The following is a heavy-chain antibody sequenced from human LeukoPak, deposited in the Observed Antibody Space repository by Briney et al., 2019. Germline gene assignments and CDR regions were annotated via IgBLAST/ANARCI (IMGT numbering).Heavy chain of an antibody. D-gene: IGHD6-19*01. Sequence: GRFLRLSCAAPGFTSSSYAMHWVRQAPGKGLEWVAVISYDGSNNYYADSVKGRFTISRDNSKNTLYLQMNSLRAEDTAVYYCARVHSSGWYYFDYWGQGTLVTVSS. CDR3: ARVHSSGWYYFDY. CDR1: GFTSSSYA. J-gene: IGHJ4*02. CDR2: ISYDGSNN. V-gene: IGHV3-30-3*01.